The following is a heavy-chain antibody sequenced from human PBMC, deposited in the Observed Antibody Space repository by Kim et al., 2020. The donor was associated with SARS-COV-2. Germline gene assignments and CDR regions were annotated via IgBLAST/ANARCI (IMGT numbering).Heavy chain of an antibody. V-gene: IGHV3-30*01. J-gene: IGHJ4*02. CDR2: KK. CDR3: ARQTSTVFDY. D-gene: IGHD4-4*01. Sequence: KKYYADPVKGRFTISRDNSKNTLYLQMNSLRAEDTAVYYCARQTSTVFDYWGQGTLVTVSS.